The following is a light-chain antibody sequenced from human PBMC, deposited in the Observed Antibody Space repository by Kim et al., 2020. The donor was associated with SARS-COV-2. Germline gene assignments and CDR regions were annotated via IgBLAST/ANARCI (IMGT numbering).Light chain of an antibody. CDR3: QHYVRFPYT. CDR2: LAS. CDR1: QGINTY. J-gene: IGKJ2*01. Sequence: DIQMTQSPSTLSASVGDRVTITCRASQGINTYLAWYQQRPGKAPKLLIYLASTLESGVPPRFSGSGFGTEFTLTINSLQPDVFATYYCQHYVRFPYTFGQGTKLEI. V-gene: IGKV1-5*03.